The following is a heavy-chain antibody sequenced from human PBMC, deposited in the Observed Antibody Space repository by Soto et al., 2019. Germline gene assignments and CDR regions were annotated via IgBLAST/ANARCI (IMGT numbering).Heavy chain of an antibody. J-gene: IGHJ4*02. Sequence: KASETLSLTCTVSGGSISSGDYYWSWIRQPPGKGLEWIGYIYYSGSTYYNPSLKSRVTISVGTSKNQFSLKLSSVTAADTAVYYCARVDLYCGGDCYSFDYWGQGTLVTVSS. V-gene: IGHV4-30-4*01. D-gene: IGHD2-21*02. CDR3: ARVDLYCGGDCYSFDY. CDR2: IYYSGST. CDR1: GGSISSGDYY.